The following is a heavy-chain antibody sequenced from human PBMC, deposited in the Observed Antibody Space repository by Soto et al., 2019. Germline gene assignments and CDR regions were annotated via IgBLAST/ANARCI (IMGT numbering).Heavy chain of an antibody. J-gene: IGHJ4*02. CDR3: AREPNSIDY. CDR2: IKQDGSEK. V-gene: IGHV3-7*01. CDR1: RFTFSNYW. Sequence: EVQLVESGGGLVQPGGSLRLSCAASRFTFSNYWMSWVRQAPGKGLEWVANIKQDGSEKYYVDSVKGRFTISRDNAKNSLYLQMNSLRAEDTAVYYCAREPNSIDYWGQGTLVTVS. D-gene: IGHD2-15*01.